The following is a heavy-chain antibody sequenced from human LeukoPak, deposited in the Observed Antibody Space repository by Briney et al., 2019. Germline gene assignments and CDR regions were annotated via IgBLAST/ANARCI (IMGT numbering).Heavy chain of an antibody. J-gene: IGHJ4*02. D-gene: IGHD3-16*02. CDR1: GGSFSGYY. V-gene: IGHV4-34*01. CDR3: ARGYVWGSHRSYYFDY. Sequence: PSETLSLTCAVYGGSFSGYYWSWIRQPPGKGLEWIGEINHSGSTNYNPSLKSRVTISVDTSKNQFSLKLSSVTAADTAVYYCARGYVWGSHRSYYFDYWGQGTLVTVSS. CDR2: INHSGST.